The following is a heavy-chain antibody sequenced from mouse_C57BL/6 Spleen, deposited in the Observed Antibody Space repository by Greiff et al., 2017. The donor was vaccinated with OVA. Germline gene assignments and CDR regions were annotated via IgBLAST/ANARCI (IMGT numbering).Heavy chain of an antibody. D-gene: IGHD4-1*01. CDR3: ARKLVYYFDY. V-gene: IGHV3-6*01. J-gene: IGHJ2*01. Sequence: EVKLQESGPGLVKPSQSLSLTCSVTGYSITSGYYWNWIRQLPGNKLEWMGYISYDGSNNYNPSLKNRISITRDTSKNQFFLKLNSVATEDTATYYCARKLVYYFDYWGQGTTLTVSS. CDR1: GYSITSGYY. CDR2: ISYDGSN.